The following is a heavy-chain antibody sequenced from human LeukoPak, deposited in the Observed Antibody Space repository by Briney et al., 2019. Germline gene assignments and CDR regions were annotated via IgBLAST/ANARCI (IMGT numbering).Heavy chain of an antibody. CDR1: GGTISLYY. D-gene: IGHD6-6*01. CDR2: IYNSAST. J-gene: IGHJ3*01. Sequence: KPSGTLSLTCTVSGGTISLYYWTWIRQPAGKGLEWIGRIYNSASTNYNPYFKSRVTMSVDTSKNQFSLKLTSVTAADTAVYYCARGGGSSRSNNALDVWGQGTMVTVSS. V-gene: IGHV4-4*07. CDR3: ARGGGSSRSNNALDV.